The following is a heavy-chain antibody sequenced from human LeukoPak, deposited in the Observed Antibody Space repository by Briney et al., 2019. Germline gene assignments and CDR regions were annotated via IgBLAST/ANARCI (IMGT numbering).Heavy chain of an antibody. J-gene: IGHJ3*02. D-gene: IGHD3-10*01. Sequence: PSETLSLTCTVSGGSISNYYWSWIRQPPGKGLEWIGHVYSGGSTDYNPSLKSRLALSLDTSKNQFSLKLNSVTAADTAVYYCARAGISLWFGEVSPPDAFDIWGQGTLVTVSS. CDR1: GGSISNYY. V-gene: IGHV4-59*13. CDR2: VYSGGST. CDR3: ARAGISLWFGEVSPPDAFDI.